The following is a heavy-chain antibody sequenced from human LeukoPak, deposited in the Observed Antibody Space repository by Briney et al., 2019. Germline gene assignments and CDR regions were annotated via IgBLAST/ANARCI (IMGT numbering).Heavy chain of an antibody. CDR2: IIPIFGTA. J-gene: IGHJ1*01. CDR3: ARDKWDCSGGSCYDFQH. V-gene: IGHV1-69*05. Sequence: SVKVSCKASGGTFSSYAVSWVRQAPGQGLEWMGRIIPIFGTANYAQKSQGRVTITTDESTSTAYMELSSLRSEDTAVYYCARDKWDCSGGSCYDFQHWGQGTLVTVSS. D-gene: IGHD2-15*01. CDR1: GGTFSSYA.